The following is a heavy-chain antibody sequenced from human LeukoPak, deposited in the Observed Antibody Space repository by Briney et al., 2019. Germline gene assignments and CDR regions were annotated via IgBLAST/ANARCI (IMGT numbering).Heavy chain of an antibody. Sequence: SETLSLTCTVSGGSISSGSYYWSWIRQPAGKGLEWIGRIYTSGSTNYNPSLKSRVTISVDTSKNQFSLKLSSVTAADTAVYYCARSRRAVVNWGQGTLVTVSS. CDR3: ARSRRAVVN. CDR1: GGSISSGSYY. D-gene: IGHD6-19*01. V-gene: IGHV4-61*02. CDR2: IYTSGST. J-gene: IGHJ4*02.